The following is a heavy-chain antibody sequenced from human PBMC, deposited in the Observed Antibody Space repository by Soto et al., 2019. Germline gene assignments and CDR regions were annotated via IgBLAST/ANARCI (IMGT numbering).Heavy chain of an antibody. CDR1: GFTFSSYG. CDR2: MSYDGDAK. CDR3: ANPRVYTNRWHFDF. D-gene: IGHD6-13*01. J-gene: IGHJ4*02. Sequence: QVQLVESGGGVVQPGRSLRLSCAASGFTFSSYGMHWVRQTPGKGLEWVAVMSYDGDAKYYADSVKGRFTISRDNSKNKLYRLRNRLSDEDAALYCCANPRVYTNRWHFDFWGQGTLVTVSS. V-gene: IGHV3-30*18.